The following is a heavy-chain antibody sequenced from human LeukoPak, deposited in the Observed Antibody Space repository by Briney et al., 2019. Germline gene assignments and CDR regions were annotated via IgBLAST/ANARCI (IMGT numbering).Heavy chain of an antibody. J-gene: IGHJ5*02. V-gene: IGHV1-69*05. Sequence: ASVKVSCKASGGTFSSYAISWVSQAPGQGLEWMGRIIPIFGTANYAQKFQGRVTITTDESTSTAYMELSSLRSEDTAVYYCARDRRGIAVAGKHWFDPWGQGTLVTVSS. CDR1: GGTFSSYA. D-gene: IGHD6-19*01. CDR2: IIPIFGTA. CDR3: ARDRRGIAVAGKHWFDP.